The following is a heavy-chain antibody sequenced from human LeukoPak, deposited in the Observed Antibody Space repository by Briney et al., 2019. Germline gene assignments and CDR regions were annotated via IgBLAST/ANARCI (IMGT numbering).Heavy chain of an antibody. CDR3: ARHLSGITGYTYGRGIDY. J-gene: IGHJ4*02. CDR1: GFTFSDYY. D-gene: IGHD5-18*01. V-gene: IGHV3-7*01. CDR2: IKKDGSEK. Sequence: GGSLRLSCAASGFTFSDYYMSWIRQAPGKGLEWVANIKKDGSEKYYVDSVKGRFTISRDNAKKSLYLQMNSLGAEDTAVYYCARHLSGITGYTYGRGIDYWGQGTLLTVSS.